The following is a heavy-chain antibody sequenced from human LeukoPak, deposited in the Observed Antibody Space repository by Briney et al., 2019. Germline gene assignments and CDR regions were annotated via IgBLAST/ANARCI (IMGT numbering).Heavy chain of an antibody. Sequence: SETLSLTCTVSGGSISSYYWSLIRQPPGKGLEWIGYIYYGGSTNYNPSLKSRVTISVDTSKNQFSLKLNSVTASDTAVFYCARSVEGYCSGGSCYYYSYYMDAWGKGTTVTVSS. V-gene: IGHV4-59*01. J-gene: IGHJ6*03. CDR2: IYYGGST. D-gene: IGHD2-15*01. CDR1: GGSISSYY. CDR3: ARSVEGYCSGGSCYYYSYYMDA.